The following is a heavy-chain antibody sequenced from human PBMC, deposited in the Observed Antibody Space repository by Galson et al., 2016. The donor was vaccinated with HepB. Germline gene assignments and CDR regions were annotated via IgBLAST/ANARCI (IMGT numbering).Heavy chain of an antibody. CDR2: ISTYDGDT. J-gene: IGHJ3*02. V-gene: IGHV1-18*01. CDR1: GYTFTSYG. CDR3: ARDWYCSAGSCYAAFDI. D-gene: IGHD2-15*01. Sequence: SVKVSCKASGYTFTSYGISWVRQAPGQGLEWMGWISTYDGDTNYAQNLQGRVTMTTDTSTTTAYMELRSLRSDDTAMYYCARDWYCSAGSCYAAFDIWGQGTMVTLSS.